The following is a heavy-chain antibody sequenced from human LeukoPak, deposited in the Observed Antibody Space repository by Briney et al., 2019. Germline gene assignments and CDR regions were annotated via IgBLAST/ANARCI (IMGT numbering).Heavy chain of an antibody. CDR3: ARAGDGYNRFDY. Sequence: SETLSLTCTVSGGSIRSYFWSWIRQPPGKGLEWIGYIYYSGSTNYNPSLKSRVTISIDTSKNQFSLNLRSVTAADTAVYYCARAGDGYNRFDYWGQGTLVTVSS. J-gene: IGHJ4*02. V-gene: IGHV4-59*01. CDR2: IYYSGST. D-gene: IGHD5-24*01. CDR1: GGSIRSYF.